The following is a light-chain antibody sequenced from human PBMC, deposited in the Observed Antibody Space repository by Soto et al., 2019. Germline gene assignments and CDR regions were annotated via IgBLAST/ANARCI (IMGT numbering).Light chain of an antibody. J-gene: IGLJ3*02. V-gene: IGLV1-40*01. CDR2: GNN. Sequence: QSVLTQPPSVSGAPGQRVTISCTGTNSNIGADYGVQWYQQFPGTAPKLLIYGNNNRPSGVSDRSSGSKSATSASLAITGLQPGDEADYYCQSYDSNLVGLVFGAGTKVTVL. CDR3: QSYDSNLVGLV. CDR1: NSNIGADYG.